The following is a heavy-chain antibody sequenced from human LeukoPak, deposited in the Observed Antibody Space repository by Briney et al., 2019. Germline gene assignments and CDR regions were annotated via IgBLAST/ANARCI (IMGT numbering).Heavy chain of an antibody. D-gene: IGHD6-13*01. CDR3: ARGPDQYSSSWYYYGMDV. J-gene: IGHJ6*02. CDR2: IYHSGSI. Sequence: SETLSLTCAVSGGSISSSNWWSWVRQPPGKGLEWIGEIYHSGSINYNPSLKSRVTISVDKSKNQFSLKLSSVTAADTAVYYCARGPDQYSSSWYYYGMDVWGQGTTVTVSS. V-gene: IGHV4-4*02. CDR1: GGSISSSNW.